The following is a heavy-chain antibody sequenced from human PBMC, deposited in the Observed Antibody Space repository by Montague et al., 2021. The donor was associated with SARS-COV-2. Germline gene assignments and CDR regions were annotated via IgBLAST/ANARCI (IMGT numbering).Heavy chain of an antibody. V-gene: IGHV4-34*01. CDR2: IHHGGST. CDR1: GGSFSTYS. D-gene: IGHD3-10*01. J-gene: IGHJ6*03. Sequence: SETLSLTCAVYGGSFSTYSWNWIRQPPGKGLEWIGEIHHGGSTNYNPSLKSRVTISADTSKNQFSLKLTSVATADTAVYYCARLGDGVVPSPILGVGPYYSYYCMVVGGKGTTVAVPS. CDR3: ARLGDGVVPSPILGVGPYYSYYCMVV.